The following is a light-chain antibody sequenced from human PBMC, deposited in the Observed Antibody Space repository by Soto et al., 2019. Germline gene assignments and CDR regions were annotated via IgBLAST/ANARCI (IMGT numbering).Light chain of an antibody. CDR1: QSVSSY. J-gene: IGKJ2*01. CDR3: QQRSNWPPYT. CDR2: DAS. V-gene: IGKV3-11*01. Sequence: EIVLTQSPATLSLSPGERDTLSCSASQSVSSYLAWYQQKPGQAPRLLIYDASNRATGIPARFSGSGSGTDFTLTISSLEPEDFAVYYCQQRSNWPPYTFGQGTKLEIK.